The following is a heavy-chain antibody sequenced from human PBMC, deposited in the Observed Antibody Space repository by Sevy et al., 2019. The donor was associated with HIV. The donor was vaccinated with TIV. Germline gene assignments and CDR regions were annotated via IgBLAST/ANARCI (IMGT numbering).Heavy chain of an antibody. Sequence: ASVKVSCKASGGTFSSYGISWVRQAPGQGLEWMGGIIPILGTVNYPQKFQGRVTNTADESTKTAYMELSSLRSEDTAVYYCARGGGNGWYYFDYWGQETLVTVSS. D-gene: IGHD6-19*01. J-gene: IGHJ4*02. V-gene: IGHV1-69*13. CDR2: IIPILGTV. CDR1: GGTFSSYG. CDR3: ARGGGNGWYYFDY.